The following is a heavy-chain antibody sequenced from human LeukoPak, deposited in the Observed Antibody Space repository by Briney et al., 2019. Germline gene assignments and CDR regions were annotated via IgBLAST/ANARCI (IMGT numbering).Heavy chain of an antibody. V-gene: IGHV4-38-2*01. CDR1: GYSISSGYY. CDR2: IYHSGST. CDR3: ARRYCSSTSCQIDY. Sequence: SGTLSLTCAVSGYSISSGYYWGWIRQPPGKGLEWIGSIYHSGSTYYNPSLKSRVTISVDTSKNQFSLKLSSVTAADTAVYYCARRYCSSTSCQIDYWGQGTLVTVSS. J-gene: IGHJ4*02. D-gene: IGHD2-2*01.